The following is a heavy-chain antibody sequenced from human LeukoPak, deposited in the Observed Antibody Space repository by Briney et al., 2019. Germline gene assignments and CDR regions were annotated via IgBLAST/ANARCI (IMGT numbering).Heavy chain of an antibody. CDR2: ISGSGGST. CDR1: GFTFSNYA. J-gene: IGHJ4*02. V-gene: IGHV3-23*01. D-gene: IGHD3-3*01. CDR3: AKYGYYDFWSGTYYFDY. Sequence: PGGSLRLSCAASGFTFSNYAMSWVRQAPGKGLEWVSAISGSGGSTYYADSVKGRFTISRDNSKNTLYLQMNSLRAEDTAVYYCAKYGYYDFWSGTYYFDYWGQGTLVTVSS.